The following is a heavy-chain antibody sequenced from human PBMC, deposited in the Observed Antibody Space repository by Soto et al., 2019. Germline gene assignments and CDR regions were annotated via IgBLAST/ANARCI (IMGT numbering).Heavy chain of an antibody. Sequence: GGSLRLSCAASGFTFSSYWMSWVRQAPGKGLEWVANIKQDGSEKYYVDSVKGRFTISRDNAKNSLYLQMNSLRAEDTAVYYCARVPLGRQWLAYYFDYWGQGTLVTVSS. CDR2: IKQDGSEK. D-gene: IGHD6-19*01. CDR1: GFTFSSYW. CDR3: ARVPLGRQWLAYYFDY. V-gene: IGHV3-7*05. J-gene: IGHJ4*02.